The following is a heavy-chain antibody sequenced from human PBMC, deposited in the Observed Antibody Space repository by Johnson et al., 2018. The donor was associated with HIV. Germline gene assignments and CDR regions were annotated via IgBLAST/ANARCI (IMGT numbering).Heavy chain of an antibody. J-gene: IGHJ3*02. CDR3: VRDAFDYRDASGRFGGAGFDI. CDR2: VSSDGNNK. CDR1: GFSFSNYA. Sequence: QVQLVESGGGVVQPGRSLRLSCAASGFSFSNYAMDWVRQAPGKGLEWVAFVSSDGNNKNYADSVKGRFTISRDNSKNTVYLQMNSLKAEDTAVYFCVRDAFDYRDASGRFGGAGFDIWGQGTVVTVSS. V-gene: IGHV3-30*03. D-gene: IGHD3-16*01.